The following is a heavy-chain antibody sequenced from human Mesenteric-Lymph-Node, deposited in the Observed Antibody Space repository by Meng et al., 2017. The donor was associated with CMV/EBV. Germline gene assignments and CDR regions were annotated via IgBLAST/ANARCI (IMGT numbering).Heavy chain of an antibody. D-gene: IGHD1-26*01. CDR3: APGGSYHAEYFQH. V-gene: IGHV3-11*04. CDR1: GITVSDNY. CDR2: IIASGVTT. Sequence: GGSLRLSCAASGITVSDNYMSWVRQAPGKGLEWVSGIIASGVTTYYADSVKGRFTISRDNAKNSLYLQMNSPRAEDTAVYYCAPGGSYHAEYFQHWGQGTLVTVSS. J-gene: IGHJ1*01.